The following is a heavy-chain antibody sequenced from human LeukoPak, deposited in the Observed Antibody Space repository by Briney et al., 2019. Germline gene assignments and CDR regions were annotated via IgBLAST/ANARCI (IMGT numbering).Heavy chain of an antibody. Sequence: GGSLRLSCAASGFTFSSYWMHWVRQAPGKGLVWVSRINSDGSSTSYADSVKGRFTISRDNAKNTLYLQMSSLRAEDTAVYYCAKIQFQLPPATWPSIHWGQGTLVTVSS. CDR1: GFTFSSYW. V-gene: IGHV3-74*01. J-gene: IGHJ4*02. CDR3: AKIQFQLPPATWPSIH. D-gene: IGHD4-11*01. CDR2: INSDGSST.